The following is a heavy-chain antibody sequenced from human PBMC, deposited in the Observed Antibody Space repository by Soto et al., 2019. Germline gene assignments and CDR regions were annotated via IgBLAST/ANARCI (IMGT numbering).Heavy chain of an antibody. Sequence: SETLSLTCAVSGGSISSGGYSWSWIRQPPGKGLEWIGYIYHSGSTYYNPSLKSRVTISVDRSKNQFSLKLSSMTAADTAVYYCARHLRRGPIVKGMDVWGQGTKVTVSS. CDR1: GGSISSGGYS. CDR3: ARHLRRGPIVKGMDV. J-gene: IGHJ6*02. V-gene: IGHV4-30-2*01. CDR2: IYHSGST. D-gene: IGHD2-21*01.